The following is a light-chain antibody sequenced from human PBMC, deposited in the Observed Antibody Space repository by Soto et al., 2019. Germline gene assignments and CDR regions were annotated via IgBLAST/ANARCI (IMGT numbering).Light chain of an antibody. CDR3: QSYDSSLSGYV. J-gene: IGLJ1*01. CDR2: DVN. Sequence: QSALAQPRSVSGSPGQSVTISCLGTSGDVGGYDSVSWYQQHPGKAPRLLIYDVNKRPSGVPDRFSGSKSGTSASLAITGLQAEDEADYYCQSYDSSLSGYVFGTGTKVTVL. V-gene: IGLV2-11*01. CDR1: SGDVGGYDS.